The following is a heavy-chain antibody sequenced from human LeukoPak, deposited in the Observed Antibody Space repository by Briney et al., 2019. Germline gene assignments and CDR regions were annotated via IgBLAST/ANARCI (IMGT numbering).Heavy chain of an antibody. CDR3: ARDRDCTNGVCYGDYYYMDV. CDR1: GGSISSYY. D-gene: IGHD2-8*01. V-gene: IGHV4-59*01. Sequence: PSETLSLTCTVSGGSISSYYWSWIRQPPGKGLEWIGYIYYSGSTNYNPSLKSRVTISVDTSKNQFSLKLSSVTAADTAVYYCARDRDCTNGVCYGDYYYMDVWGKGTTVTLSS. J-gene: IGHJ6*03. CDR2: IYYSGST.